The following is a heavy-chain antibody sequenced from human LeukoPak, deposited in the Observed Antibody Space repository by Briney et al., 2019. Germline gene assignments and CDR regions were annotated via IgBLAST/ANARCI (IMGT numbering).Heavy chain of an antibody. CDR2: LYSGGST. Sequence: GGSLRLSCAASGFTVNSDYMSWVRQAPGKGLEWVSVLYSGGSTYYADSVKGRFTISRDNSKNTLYLQMNSLRAEDTAVYYCARGLWFFDYWGQGTLVTVSS. CDR1: GFTVNSDY. D-gene: IGHD5-18*01. J-gene: IGHJ4*02. V-gene: IGHV3-66*01. CDR3: ARGLWFFDY.